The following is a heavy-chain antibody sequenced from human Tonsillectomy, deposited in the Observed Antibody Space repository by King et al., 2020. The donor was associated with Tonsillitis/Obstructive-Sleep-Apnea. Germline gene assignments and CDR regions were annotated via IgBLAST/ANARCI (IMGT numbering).Heavy chain of an antibody. D-gene: IGHD3-22*01. J-gene: IGHJ6*03. CDR1: GGSISSSTYY. CDR3: ARHAPDYFDRIGTAYYVDG. V-gene: IGHV4-39*01. CDR2: IYYSGST. Sequence: QLQESGPGLVKPSETLSLTCTVSGGSISSSTYYWGWIRPPPGMGLEWIGTIYYSGSTYYNPSLKSRVTISVDTSKNQFSLKLSSVTAADTAVYYCARHAPDYFDRIGTAYYVDGWGKGTTVTVSS.